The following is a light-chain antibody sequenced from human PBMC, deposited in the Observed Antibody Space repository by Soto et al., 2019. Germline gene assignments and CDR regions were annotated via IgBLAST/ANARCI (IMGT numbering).Light chain of an antibody. J-gene: IGKJ1*01. CDR3: MQALQTPLP. V-gene: IGKV2-28*01. Sequence: DIVMTQSPLSLPVTPGEPASISCRSSQSLLHSNGYNYLDWYLQKPGQSPQLLIYLGSNRASGVPDRFSGSGSGTDFTLKISRVEAGDVGVYYCMQALQTPLPFGQGTKVELK. CDR1: QSLLHSNGYNY. CDR2: LGS.